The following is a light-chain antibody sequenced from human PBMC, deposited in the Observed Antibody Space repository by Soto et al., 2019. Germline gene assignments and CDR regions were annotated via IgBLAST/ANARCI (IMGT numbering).Light chain of an antibody. CDR2: AAS. Sequence: DIQMTQSPSSLSASVGDRVTITCRASQGISNLLGWFQHKPGKAPKRLIYAASSLQGGVPSRFSGSGSGTEFTLTITGLQPEDFADYYCLQHNTSPYTCGRGTKMEIK. CDR1: QGISNL. V-gene: IGKV1-17*01. J-gene: IGKJ2*01. CDR3: LQHNTSPYT.